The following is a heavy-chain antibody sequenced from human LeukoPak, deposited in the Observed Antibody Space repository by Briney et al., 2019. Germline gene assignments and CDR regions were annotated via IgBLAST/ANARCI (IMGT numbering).Heavy chain of an antibody. CDR1: GGSISSSNW. D-gene: IGHD3-10*01. CDR3: ARGDVRGYYYYGMDV. CDR2: IYHSGST. Sequence: SGTLSLTCAVSGGSISSSNWWSWVRQPPGKGLDWSGEIYHSGSTNYNPSLKSRVTISVDKSKNQFSLKLSSVTAADTAVYYCARGDVRGYYYYGMDVWGQGTTVTVSS. J-gene: IGHJ6*02. V-gene: IGHV4-4*02.